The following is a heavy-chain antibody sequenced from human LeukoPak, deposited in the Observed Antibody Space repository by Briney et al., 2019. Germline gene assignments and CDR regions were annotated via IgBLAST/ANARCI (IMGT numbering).Heavy chain of an antibody. D-gene: IGHD3-3*01. CDR2: INPKSGRT. CDR3: ARADFVDAGPYLIGP. V-gene: IGHV1-2*02. Sequence: ASVKVSCKTSGYSFTDYYIHWVRQAPGQGLEWMGWINPKSGRTSSARKFQGRVTMTRDLSISTVYMDMAWLTSDDTAIYFCARADFVDAGPYLIGPWGQGTLVTVSS. CDR1: GYSFTDYY. J-gene: IGHJ5*02.